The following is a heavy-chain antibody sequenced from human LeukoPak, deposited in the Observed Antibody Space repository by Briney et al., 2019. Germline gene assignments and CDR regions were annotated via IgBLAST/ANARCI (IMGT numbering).Heavy chain of an antibody. J-gene: IGHJ4*02. CDR3: AKDRSGGSGTLFPVFDF. Sequence: GGSLRLSCAASGFTFSTYAMSWVRQAPGKGLEWVSSISGSGGSKYYANSVKDRLTISRDNSRSTLYPQMDSLRAEDTAVYYCAKDRSGGSGTLFPVFDFWGQGTLVTVSS. V-gene: IGHV3-23*01. CDR1: GFTFSTYA. D-gene: IGHD3-10*01. CDR2: ISGSGGSK.